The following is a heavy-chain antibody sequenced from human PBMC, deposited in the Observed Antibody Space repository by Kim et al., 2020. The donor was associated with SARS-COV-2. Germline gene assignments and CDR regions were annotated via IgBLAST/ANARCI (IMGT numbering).Heavy chain of an antibody. CDR1: GGSISSYY. V-gene: IGHV4-59*01. CDR2: IYYSGST. Sequence: SETLSLTCTVSGGSISSYYWSWIRQPPGKGLEWIGYIYYSGSTNYNPSLKSRVTISVDTSKNQFSLKLSSVTAADTAVYYCARGAYSSSWYYFDYWGQGTLVTVSS. J-gene: IGHJ4*02. D-gene: IGHD6-13*01. CDR3: ARGAYSSSWYYFDY.